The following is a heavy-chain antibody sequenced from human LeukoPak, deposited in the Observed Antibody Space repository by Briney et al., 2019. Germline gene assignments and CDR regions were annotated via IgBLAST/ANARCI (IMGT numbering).Heavy chain of an antibody. Sequence: TSETLSLTCTVSGGSISSGSYYWSWIRQPAGKGLEWIGRIYTSGSTNYNPSLKSRVTISVDTSKNQFSLKLTSVTAADTAVYYCARASGQWEPLYYMDVWGKGTTVTISS. V-gene: IGHV4-61*02. CDR1: GGSISSGSYY. D-gene: IGHD1-26*01. J-gene: IGHJ6*03. CDR3: ARASGQWEPLYYMDV. CDR2: IYTSGST.